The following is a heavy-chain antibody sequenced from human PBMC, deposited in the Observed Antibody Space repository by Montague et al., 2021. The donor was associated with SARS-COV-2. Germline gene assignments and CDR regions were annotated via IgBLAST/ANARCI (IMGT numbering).Heavy chain of an antibody. D-gene: IGHD6-13*01. CDR1: GDSISTSTW. Sequence: SETLSLTCRVSGDSISTSTWWTWVRQTPGKGLEWIGEIFHSGTINYNPSLKSRVSISVDKSNNQFSLRLSSLIAADTAVYYCATLSGRTAAGTRDYFGLDGWGQGTTVVVSS. CDR3: ATLSGRTAAGTRDYFGLDG. J-gene: IGHJ6*02. V-gene: IGHV4-4*02. CDR2: IFHSGTI.